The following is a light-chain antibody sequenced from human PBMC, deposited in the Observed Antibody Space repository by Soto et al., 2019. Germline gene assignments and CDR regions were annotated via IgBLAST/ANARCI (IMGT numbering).Light chain of an antibody. CDR1: QSVSSSY. J-gene: IGKJ4*01. Sequence: EIVLTQSPGTLSLSPGARATLSCRASQSVSSSYLAWYKQKPGQAARLLIYGASSRATSIPDRVSGSLSGTDFTLTISRLESEDFAVYYGQQYGSSPITCGGGTKVEIK. CDR3: QQYGSSPIT. V-gene: IGKV3-20*01. CDR2: GAS.